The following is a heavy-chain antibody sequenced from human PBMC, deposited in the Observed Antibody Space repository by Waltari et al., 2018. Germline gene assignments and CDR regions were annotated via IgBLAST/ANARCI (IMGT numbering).Heavy chain of an antibody. V-gene: IGHV5-51*01. CDR1: GYSFTSYW. CDR2: IYPGDSDT. J-gene: IGHJ1*01. CDR3: ARLPYCSSTSCWDGYFQH. Sequence: EVQLVQSGAEVKKPGESLKISCKGSGYSFTSYWIGWVAQLPGNGLEWMGIIYPGDSDTRYSPSFQGQVTISADKSISTAYLQWSSLKASDTAMYYCARLPYCSSTSCWDGYFQHWGQGTLVTVSS. D-gene: IGHD2-2*01.